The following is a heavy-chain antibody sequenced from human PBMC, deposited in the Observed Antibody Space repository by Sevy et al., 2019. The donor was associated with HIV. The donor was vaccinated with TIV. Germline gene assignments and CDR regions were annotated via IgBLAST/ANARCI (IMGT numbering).Heavy chain of an antibody. D-gene: IGHD2-2*01. Sequence: ASVKVSCKASGGTFSSYAINWVRQAPGQGLEWMGRIIPIPGIPNYAQKFQGRVTITADKCTSTAYMELSSLGSEDTAVYYCARDASSYCTSYSCYGGWFDPWGQGTLVTVSS. V-gene: IGHV1-69*04. CDR2: IIPIPGIP. CDR1: GGTFSSYA. CDR3: ARDASSYCTSYSCYGGWFDP. J-gene: IGHJ5*02.